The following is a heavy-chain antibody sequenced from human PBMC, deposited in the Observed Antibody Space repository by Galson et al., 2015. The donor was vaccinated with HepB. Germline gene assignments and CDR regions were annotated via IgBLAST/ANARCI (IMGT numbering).Heavy chain of an antibody. CDR1: GDSISSGDYS. CDR3: ARAEEFCSGGNCGTYFFDY. J-gene: IGHJ4*02. V-gene: IGHV4-30-2*01. D-gene: IGHD2-15*01. Sequence: TLSLTCAVSGDSISSGDYSWSWIRQPPGKGLECIGYIYLSGTTYYNPSLKSRVTISLDRSNNHFSLKLSSVTAADTAVYYCARAEEFCSGGNCGTYFFDYWGQGTLVTVSS. CDR2: IYLSGTT.